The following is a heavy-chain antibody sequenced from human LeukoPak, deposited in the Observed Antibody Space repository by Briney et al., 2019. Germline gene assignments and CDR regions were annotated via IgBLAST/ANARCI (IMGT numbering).Heavy chain of an antibody. CDR1: GFTFSSYS. CDR3: ARVSKSRDYFGYFDL. Sequence: GGSLRLSCAASGFTFSSYSMNWVRQAPGKGLEWVSSISSSSSYIYYADSVKGRFTISRDNAKNSLYLQMYSLRAEDTAVYYCARVSKSRDYFGYFDLWGRGTLVTVSS. J-gene: IGHJ2*01. D-gene: IGHD2/OR15-2a*01. V-gene: IGHV3-21*01. CDR2: ISSSSSYI.